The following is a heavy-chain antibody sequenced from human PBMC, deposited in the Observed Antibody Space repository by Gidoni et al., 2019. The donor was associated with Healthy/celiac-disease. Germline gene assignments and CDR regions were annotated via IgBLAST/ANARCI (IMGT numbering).Heavy chain of an antibody. D-gene: IGHD3-16*01. CDR1: GFTFSSYA. J-gene: IGHJ6*02. Sequence: EVQLLESGGGLVQPGGSLSLSCAASGFTFSSYAMSWVRQAPGKGLEWVSAISGSGGSTYYADSVKGRFTISRDNSKNTLYLQMNSLRAEDTAVYYCAKAPFGGATYYYYGMDVWGQGTTVTVSS. CDR2: ISGSGGST. V-gene: IGHV3-23*01. CDR3: AKAPFGGATYYYYGMDV.